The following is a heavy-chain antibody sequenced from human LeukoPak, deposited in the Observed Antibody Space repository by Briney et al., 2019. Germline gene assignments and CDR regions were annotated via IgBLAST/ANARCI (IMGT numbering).Heavy chain of an antibody. Sequence: PSETLSLTCTVSGGSISSYTRSWIRQPPGEGLEWVAVIYYSGSTTQNPSLESRVTMSVDTSKNQFFLRLSSVTAADTAVYYCASSSAMVTHSFDYWGQGTLVTVSS. D-gene: IGHD5-18*01. CDR1: GGSISSYT. J-gene: IGHJ4*02. CDR2: IYYSGST. V-gene: IGHV4-59*08. CDR3: ASSSAMVTHSFDY.